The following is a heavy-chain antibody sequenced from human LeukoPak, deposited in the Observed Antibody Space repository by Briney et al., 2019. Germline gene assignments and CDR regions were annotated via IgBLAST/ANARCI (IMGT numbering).Heavy chain of an antibody. D-gene: IGHD3-22*01. J-gene: IGHJ4*02. V-gene: IGHV3-49*03. CDR2: IRSKAYGGTT. Sequence: GGSLRLSCTASGFTFGDYAMSWFRQAPGKGLEWVGFIRSKAYGGTTEYAASVKGRFTISRDDSKSIAYLQMNSLKTEDTAVYYCTRDLLYYDSSGYYSAKDYWGQGTLVTVSS. CDR3: TRDLLYYDSSGYYSAKDY. CDR1: GFTFGDYA.